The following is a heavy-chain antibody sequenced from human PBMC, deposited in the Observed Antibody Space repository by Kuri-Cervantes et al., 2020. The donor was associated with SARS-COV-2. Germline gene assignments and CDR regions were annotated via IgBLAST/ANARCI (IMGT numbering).Heavy chain of an antibody. Sequence: GESLKISCAASGFTFNNYAMHWVRQTPGEGLEWVAFISCDGTNQYYADSVRGRFTISRDNSKNKLYLQVNSLRAEDTAVYYCAKDRVGVLDSWGQGTQVTVSS. V-gene: IGHV3-30*04. J-gene: IGHJ5*01. CDR3: AKDRVGVLDS. D-gene: IGHD2-21*01. CDR2: ISCDGTNQ. CDR1: GFTFNNYA.